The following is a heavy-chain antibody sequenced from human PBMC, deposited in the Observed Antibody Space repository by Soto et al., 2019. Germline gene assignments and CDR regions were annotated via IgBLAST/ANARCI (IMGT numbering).Heavy chain of an antibody. CDR2: INAGNGNT. CDR3: ARXRGYCTNGVRYRAWLVY. J-gene: IGHJ4*02. V-gene: IGHV1-3*01. D-gene: IGHD2-8*01. Sequence: GASVKVSCKASGYTFTSYAMHWVRQAPGQRLEWMGWINAGNGNTKYSQKFQGRVTITRDTSASTAYMELSSLRSEDTAVYYCARXRGYCTNGVRYRAWLVYWGQGTLVTVSS. CDR1: GYTFTSYA.